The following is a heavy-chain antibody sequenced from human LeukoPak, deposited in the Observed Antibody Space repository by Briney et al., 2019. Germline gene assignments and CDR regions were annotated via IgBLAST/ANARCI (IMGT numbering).Heavy chain of an antibody. CDR1: GDSVSSNSAA. Sequence: SQTLSLTCAISGDSVSSNSAAWSRIRQSPSRGLEWLGTTYYRSKWYNDYAVSVKSRITINPDTSKNQFSLQLNSVTPEDTAVYYCARDPRTPAFDFWGQGTLVTVSS. J-gene: IGHJ4*02. V-gene: IGHV6-1*01. D-gene: IGHD1-14*01. CDR2: TYYRSKWYN. CDR3: ARDPRTPAFDF.